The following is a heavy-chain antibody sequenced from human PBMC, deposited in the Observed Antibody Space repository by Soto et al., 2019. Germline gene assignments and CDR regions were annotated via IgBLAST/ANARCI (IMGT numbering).Heavy chain of an antibody. CDR2: IIPIFGTA. Sequence: SVKVSCKASGGTFSSYAISWVRQAPGQGLEWMGGIIPIFGTANYAQKFQGRVTITADESTSTAYMELSSLRSEDTAVYYCARPGPRYCSGGSCQNYYYYGMDVWGKGTTVTVSS. CDR3: ARPGPRYCSGGSCQNYYYYGMDV. J-gene: IGHJ6*04. V-gene: IGHV1-69*13. D-gene: IGHD2-15*01. CDR1: GGTFSSYA.